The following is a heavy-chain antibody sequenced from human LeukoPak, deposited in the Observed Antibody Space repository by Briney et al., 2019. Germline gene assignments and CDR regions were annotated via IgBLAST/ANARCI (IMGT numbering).Heavy chain of an antibody. CDR3: ARVVESSGPFDY. V-gene: IGHV4-39*07. CDR2: IYYSGST. CDR1: GGSISSSSYY. D-gene: IGHD3-22*01. Sequence: PSETLSLTCTVSGGSISSSSYYWGWIRQPPGKGLEWIGSIYYSGSTYYNPSLKSRVTISVDTSKNQFSLKLSSVTAADTAVYYCARVVESSGPFDYWGQGTLVTASS. J-gene: IGHJ4*02.